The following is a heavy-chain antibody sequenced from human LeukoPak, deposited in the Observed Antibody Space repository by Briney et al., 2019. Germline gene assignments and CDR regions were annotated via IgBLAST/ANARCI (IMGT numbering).Heavy chain of an antibody. CDR2: INHSGST. J-gene: IGHJ4*02. D-gene: IGHD3-22*01. V-gene: IGHV4-34*01. Sequence: SETLPLTCAVYGESFSGYYWSWIRQPPGKGLEWIGEINHSGSTNYNPSLESRVTISVDTSKNQFSLKLSSVTAADTAVYYCARGFYYETSAYFDYWGQGTLVTVSS. CDR3: ARGFYYETSAYFDY. CDR1: GESFSGYY.